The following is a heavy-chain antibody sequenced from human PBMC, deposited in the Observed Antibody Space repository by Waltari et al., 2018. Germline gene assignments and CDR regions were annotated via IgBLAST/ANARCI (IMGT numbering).Heavy chain of an antibody. CDR1: GGSFSGYS. V-gene: IGHV4-34*01. Sequence: QVQLQQWGAGLLKPSETLSLTCAVYGGSFSGYSWSWIRQPPGKGLEWIGEINHSGSTNYNPSLKSRVTISVDTSKNQFSLKLSSVTAADTAVYYCARGRAVAGTDYWGQGTLVTVSS. CDR2: INHSGST. J-gene: IGHJ4*02. CDR3: ARGRAVAGTDY. D-gene: IGHD6-19*01.